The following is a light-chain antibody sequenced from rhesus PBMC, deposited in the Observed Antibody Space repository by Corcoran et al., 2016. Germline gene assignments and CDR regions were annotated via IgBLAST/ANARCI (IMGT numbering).Light chain of an antibody. CDR3: QHGFGTPFT. V-gene: IGKV1-74*01. J-gene: IGKJ3*01. CDR1: ENAPNY. Sequence: DIQMTQSPSSLSASVGDRVTITCRASENAPNYVNWYQQKPGKAPNLLIYEASTLESGVPSRFSGSGSGTDYNLTISSLQPEDVASYYCQHGFGTPFTFGPGTKLHIK. CDR2: EAS.